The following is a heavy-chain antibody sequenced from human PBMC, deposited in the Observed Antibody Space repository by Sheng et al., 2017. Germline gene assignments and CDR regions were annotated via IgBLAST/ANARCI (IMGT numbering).Heavy chain of an antibody. CDR2: ISTGATTI. J-gene: IGHJ4*02. CDR1: GFIFSDYY. V-gene: IGHV3-11*04. CDR3: ARRRDYFDY. Sequence: QVQLVESGGGLVKPGGSLRLSCAASGFIFSDYYMTWIRQAPGKGLEWVSFISTGATTIYYADSVKGRFTISRDNAKNSLYLQMNSLTAEDTAVYYCARRRDYFDYWGQGTLVTVSS.